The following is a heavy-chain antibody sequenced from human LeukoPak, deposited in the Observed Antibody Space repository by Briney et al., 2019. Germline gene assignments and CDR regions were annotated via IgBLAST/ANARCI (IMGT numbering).Heavy chain of an antibody. Sequence: ESGPTLVKPTQTLTLTCTFSGFSLSTSGVGVGWIRQPPGKALEWLALIYWDDDKRYSPSLKSRLTITEDTSKNQVVLTMTNMDPVDTATYYCAQRDILTGIFDYWGQGTLVTVSS. V-gene: IGHV2-5*02. CDR2: IYWDDDK. CDR3: AQRDILTGIFDY. J-gene: IGHJ4*02. CDR1: GFSLSTSGVG. D-gene: IGHD3-9*01.